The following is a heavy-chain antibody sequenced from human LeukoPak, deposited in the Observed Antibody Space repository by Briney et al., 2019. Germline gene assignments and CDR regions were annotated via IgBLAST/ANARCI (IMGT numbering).Heavy chain of an antibody. D-gene: IGHD3-9*01. CDR1: GGSISSYY. Sequence: SETLSLTCTVSGGSISSYYCSWIRQPAGKGLEWIGRIYTSGSTNYNPSLKSRVTMSVDTSKNQFSLKLSSVTAADTAVYYCARSSLGYDILTGPLDYWGQGTLVTVSS. CDR2: IYTSGST. J-gene: IGHJ4*02. V-gene: IGHV4-4*07. CDR3: ARSSLGYDILTGPLDY.